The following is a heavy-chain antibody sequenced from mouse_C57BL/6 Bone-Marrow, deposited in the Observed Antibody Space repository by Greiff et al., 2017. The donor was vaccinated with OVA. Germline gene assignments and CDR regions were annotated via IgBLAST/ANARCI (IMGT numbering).Heavy chain of an antibody. D-gene: IGHD1-1*01. CDR2: IYPGDGDT. Sequence: VQLQESGPELVKPGASVKISCKASGYAFSSSWMNWVKQRPGKGLEWIGRIYPGDGDTNYNGKFKGKATLTADKSSSTAYMQLSSLTSEDSAVYFCARFYSDVWGTGTTVTVSS. CDR3: ARFYSDV. V-gene: IGHV1-82*01. J-gene: IGHJ1*03. CDR1: GYAFSSSW.